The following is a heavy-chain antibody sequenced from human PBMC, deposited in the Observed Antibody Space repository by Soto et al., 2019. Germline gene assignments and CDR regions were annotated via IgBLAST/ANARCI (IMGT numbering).Heavy chain of an antibody. J-gene: IGHJ3*02. CDR3: AREETKDRIAARQYDAFDI. CDR2: TNYRSKWYN. D-gene: IGHD6-6*01. CDR1: GDSVSSNSAA. Sequence: SQTLSLTCAISGDSVSSNSAAWNWIRQSPSRGLEWLGRTNYRSKWYNDYAVSVKSRITINPDTSKNQFSLQLNSVTPEDTAVYYCAREETKDRIAARQYDAFDIWGQGTMVTVSS. V-gene: IGHV6-1*01.